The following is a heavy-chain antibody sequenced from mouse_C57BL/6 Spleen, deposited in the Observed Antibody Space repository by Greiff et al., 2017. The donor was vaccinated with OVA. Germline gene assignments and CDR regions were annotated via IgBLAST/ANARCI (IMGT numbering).Heavy chain of an antibody. CDR1: GYTFTSYW. Sequence: VQLQQPGAELVKPGASVKLSCKASGYTFTSYWMHWVKQRPGQGLEWIGMIHPNSGSTNYNEKFKSKATLTVDKSSSTAYMQLSSLTSEDSAVYYGARLDIYYGNSYYFDYWGQGTTLTVSS. CDR2: IHPNSGST. J-gene: IGHJ2*01. V-gene: IGHV1-64*01. D-gene: IGHD2-1*01. CDR3: ARLDIYYGNSYYFDY.